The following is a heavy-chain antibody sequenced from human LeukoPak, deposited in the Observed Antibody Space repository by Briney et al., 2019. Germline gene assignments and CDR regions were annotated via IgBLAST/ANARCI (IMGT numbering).Heavy chain of an antibody. V-gene: IGHV3-21*01. CDR1: GFTFSTFT. D-gene: IGHD6-19*01. CDR3: ARVWTGQWPPHYYYMDV. Sequence: GGSLRLSCAASGFTFSTFTMNWVRQAPGKGLEWVSCISSSSSYIYYADSVKGRFTISRDNAKNSLYLQMNSLRAEDTAVYYCARVWTGQWPPHYYYMDVWGKGTTVTISS. J-gene: IGHJ6*03. CDR2: ISSSSSYI.